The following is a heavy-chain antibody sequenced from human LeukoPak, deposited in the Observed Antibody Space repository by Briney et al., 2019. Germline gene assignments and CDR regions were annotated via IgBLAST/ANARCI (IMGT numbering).Heavy chain of an antibody. V-gene: IGHV3-7*01. CDR1: GFTFSSYW. J-gene: IGHJ3*02. CDR3: ASASRVRYYGSGNYYGAFDI. Sequence: LSGGSLRLSCAASGFTFSSYWMSWVRQAPGKGLEWVANIKQDGSEKYYVDSVKGRFTISRDNSKNTLYLQMNSLRPEDTAVYYCASASRVRYYGSGNYYGAFDIWGQGTMVTVSS. CDR2: IKQDGSEK. D-gene: IGHD3-10*01.